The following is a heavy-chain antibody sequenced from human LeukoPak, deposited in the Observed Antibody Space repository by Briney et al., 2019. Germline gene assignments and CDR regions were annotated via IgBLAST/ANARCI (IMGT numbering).Heavy chain of an antibody. J-gene: IGHJ4*02. D-gene: IGHD3-9*01. V-gene: IGHV4-34*01. Sequence: PSETLSLTCAVYGGSFSGYYWSWIRQPPGKGLEWIGEINHSGSTTYNPSLKSRVTISVDTSKNQFSLKLSSVTAADTAVYYCARQPYYDILTGYSSFDYWGQGTLVTVSS. CDR2: INHSGST. CDR1: GGSFSGYY. CDR3: ARQPYYDILTGYSSFDY.